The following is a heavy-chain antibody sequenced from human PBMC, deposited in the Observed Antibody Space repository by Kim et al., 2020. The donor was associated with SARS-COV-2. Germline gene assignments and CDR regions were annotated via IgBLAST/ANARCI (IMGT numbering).Heavy chain of an antibody. CDR3: AKDLGTGRITIFGVVRLYYYYGMDV. J-gene: IGHJ6*02. D-gene: IGHD3-3*01. CDR1: GFTFSSYG. CDR2: ISYDGSNK. Sequence: GGSLRLSCAASGFTFSSYGMHWVRQAPGKGLEWVAVISYDGSNKYYADSVKGRFTISRDNSKNTLYLQMNSLRAEDTAVYYCAKDLGTGRITIFGVVRLYYYYGMDVWGQGTTVTVSS. V-gene: IGHV3-30*18.